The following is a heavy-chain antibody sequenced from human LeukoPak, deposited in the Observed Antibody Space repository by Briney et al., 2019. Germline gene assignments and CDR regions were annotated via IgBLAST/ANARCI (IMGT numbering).Heavy chain of an antibody. Sequence: GSLRLSCAASGFTFSSPAMHWVRQGPGKGLEWVSSISSSSSYIYYADSVKGRFTISRDNAKNSLNLQMNSLRAEDTAVYYCARPYITSSGIDYWGQGTLVTVSS. CDR2: ISSSSSYI. D-gene: IGHD6-6*01. J-gene: IGHJ4*02. V-gene: IGHV3-21*01. CDR3: ARPYITSSGIDY. CDR1: GFTFSSPA.